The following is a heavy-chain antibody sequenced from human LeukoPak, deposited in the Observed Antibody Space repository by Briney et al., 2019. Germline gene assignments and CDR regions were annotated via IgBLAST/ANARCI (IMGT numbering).Heavy chain of an antibody. CDR2: TSYDCKLK. CDR3: ARDSVISCDMDV. Sequence: GESLRLSCAVSGFTFSTYAMHWVRQAPGKGLECMTITSYDCKLKYYAVCVKGPFTISIDSTKNTLLLQMTRLRAEDTSVYLCARDSVISCDMDVWGQGTTVTVSS. J-gene: IGHJ6*02. CDR1: GFTFSTYA. V-gene: IGHV3-30*04.